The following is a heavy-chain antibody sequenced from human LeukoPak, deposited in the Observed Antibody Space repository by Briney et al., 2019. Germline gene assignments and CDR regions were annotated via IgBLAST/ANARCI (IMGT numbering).Heavy chain of an antibody. V-gene: IGHV3-33*01. CDR1: AFTFSSYG. J-gene: IGHJ4*02. CDR3: ARDRSSSWSHFDY. D-gene: IGHD6-13*01. Sequence: PGGSLRLSCVASAFTFSSYGINWVRQAPGKGLEWVAVIWHDGNSKYYADSVKGRFTISRDNSKNTLYLQMNSLRVEDTAVYYYARDRSSSWSHFDYWGQGTLVTVSS. CDR2: IWHDGNSK.